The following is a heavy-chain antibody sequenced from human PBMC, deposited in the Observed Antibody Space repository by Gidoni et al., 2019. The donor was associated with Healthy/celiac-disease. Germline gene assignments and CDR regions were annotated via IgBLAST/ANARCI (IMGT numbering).Heavy chain of an antibody. Sequence: QVQLVQSGAEVKKPGSSVQVSCKASGGTFSSYAIRWGRQAPGQGLAWMGGIIPIFGTANYAQKFQGRVTITADESTSTAYMELSSLRSEETAVYYCASLYYYGSGSYYIYYGMDVWGQGTTVTVSS. CDR2: IIPIFGTA. CDR3: ASLYYYGSGSYYIYYGMDV. CDR1: GGTFSSYA. J-gene: IGHJ6*02. D-gene: IGHD3-10*01. V-gene: IGHV1-69*01.